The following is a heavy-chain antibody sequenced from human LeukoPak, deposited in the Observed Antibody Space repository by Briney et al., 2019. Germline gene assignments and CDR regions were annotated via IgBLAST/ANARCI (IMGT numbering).Heavy chain of an antibody. V-gene: IGHV4-39*07. CDR2: MSYSGRT. CDR3: ARSPQGTATTANWLDP. Sequence: NPSETLSLTCTVSGGSISISNYYWGWIRQPPGKGLEWIGSMSYSGRTYYNPSLKTRVTVSLDTSKNQFSLNLISVTAADTAVYYCARSPQGTATTANWLDPWSQGTLVTDSS. CDR1: GGSISISNYY. J-gene: IGHJ5*02. D-gene: IGHD4-17*01.